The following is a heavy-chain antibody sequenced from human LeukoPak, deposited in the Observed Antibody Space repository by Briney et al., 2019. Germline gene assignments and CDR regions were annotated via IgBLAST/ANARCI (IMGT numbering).Heavy chain of an antibody. CDR3: ARSVVGWFDP. CDR2: ISSSSSYI. CDR1: GFTFSSYS. D-gene: IGHD2-15*01. Sequence: PGGSLRLSCAASGFTFSSYSMNWVRKAPGKGLEWVSSISSSSSYIYYADSVKGRFTISRDNAKNSLHLQMNSLRAEDTAVYYCARSVVGWFDPWGQGTLVTVSS. J-gene: IGHJ5*02. V-gene: IGHV3-21*01.